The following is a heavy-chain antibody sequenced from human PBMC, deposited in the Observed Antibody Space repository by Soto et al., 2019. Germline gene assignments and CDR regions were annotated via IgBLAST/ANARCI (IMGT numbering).Heavy chain of an antibody. CDR2: VSAYNGNT. CDR3: ARAYRYYWNYMMY. CDR1: GYTFSNDA. Sequence: QVQLVQSGAEVKKPGASVKVSCKASGYTFSNDAITWVRQAPGQGLEWMGWVSAYNGNTNYAQKFKGRVTMTTDTSTRTAYMELRSLRYGDTAVYFCARAYRYYWNYMMYWGQGTLVTVSS. J-gene: IGHJ4*02. D-gene: IGHD1-7*01. V-gene: IGHV1-18*01.